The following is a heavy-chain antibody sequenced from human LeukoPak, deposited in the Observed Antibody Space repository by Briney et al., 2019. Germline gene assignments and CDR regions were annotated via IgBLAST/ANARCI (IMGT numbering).Heavy chain of an antibody. CDR2: IIPIFGTA. CDR3: AREGDSGFWSGYRFNWFDP. D-gene: IGHD3-3*01. J-gene: IGHJ5*02. CDR1: GGTFISYA. V-gene: IGHV1-69*01. Sequence: SVKVSCKASGGTFISYAISWVRQAPGQGLEWMGGIIPIFGTANYAQKFQGRVTITADESTSTAYMELSSLRSEDTAVYYCAREGDSGFWSGYRFNWFDPWGQGTLVTVSS.